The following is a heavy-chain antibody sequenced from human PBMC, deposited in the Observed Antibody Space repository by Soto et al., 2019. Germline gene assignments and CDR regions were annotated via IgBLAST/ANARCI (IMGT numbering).Heavy chain of an antibody. CDR1: GFTFSSYA. J-gene: IGHJ6*03. CDR2: ISSNGGST. V-gene: IGHV3-64*01. CDR3: ARGAITIFGVVTYYMDV. D-gene: IGHD3-3*01. Sequence: GGSLRLSCAASGFTFSSYAMHWVRQAPGKGLEYVSAISSNGGSTYYAKSVKGRFTISRDNSKNTLYLQMGSLRAEDMAVYYCARGAITIFGVVTYYMDVWGKGTTVTVSS.